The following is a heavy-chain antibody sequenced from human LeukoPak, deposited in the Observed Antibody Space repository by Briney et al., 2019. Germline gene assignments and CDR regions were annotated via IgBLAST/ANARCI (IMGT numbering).Heavy chain of an antibody. J-gene: IGHJ4*02. CDR2: MKSATEGGTT. Sequence: GGSRRLSCVASRLTFNKAWLSWVRQTPGKGLEWVGRMKSATEGGTTEYAAPVRGRSTISRDDSKDTVYLHMNSLKTEDTGVYYCSTDFWGFGAVIGYWGQGAVVVVSA. CDR1: RLTFNKAW. CDR3: STDFWGFGAVIGY. D-gene: IGHD3-10*01. V-gene: IGHV3-15*01.